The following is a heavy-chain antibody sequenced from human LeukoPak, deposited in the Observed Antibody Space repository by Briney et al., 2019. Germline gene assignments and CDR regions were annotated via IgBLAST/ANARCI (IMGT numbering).Heavy chain of an antibody. D-gene: IGHD6-13*01. CDR2: IYYSGST. CDR3: ARAYSSSWYYFDY. J-gene: IGHJ4*02. Sequence: SSETLSLTCTVSGGSLSSYYWSWIRQPPGKGLEWIGYIYYSGSTNYNPSLESRVTISVDTSKNQFSLKLSSVTAADMAVYYCARAYSSSWYYFDYWGQGTLVTVSS. CDR1: GGSLSSYY. V-gene: IGHV4-59*08.